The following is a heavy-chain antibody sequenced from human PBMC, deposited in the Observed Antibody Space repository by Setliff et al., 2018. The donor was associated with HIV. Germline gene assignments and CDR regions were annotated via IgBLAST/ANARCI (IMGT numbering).Heavy chain of an antibody. V-gene: IGHV1-3*01. Sequence: ASVKVSCKASGYTFTSYVMHWVRQAPGQRLEWMGWINAGNGNTKYSQKFQGRVTFTRDTSASTAYMELRSLRSEDTAVYYCARIPNHSSGFDYLGQGTPVTVSS. D-gene: IGHD3-22*01. CDR2: INAGNGNT. CDR3: ARIPNHSSGFDY. CDR1: GYTFTSYV. J-gene: IGHJ4*02.